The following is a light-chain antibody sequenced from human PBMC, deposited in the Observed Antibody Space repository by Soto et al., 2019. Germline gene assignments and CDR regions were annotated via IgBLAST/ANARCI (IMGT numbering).Light chain of an antibody. CDR2: DAS. Sequence: DIQMTQSPSSLSASVGDRVTITFHASQDISNYLSGYQQKPGKAPKLLIYDASNLETGVPSRFSGSGSGTDFTFTISSLQPEDIATYYCQQYDNLPLTFGGGTKVDI. J-gene: IGKJ4*01. V-gene: IGKV1-33*01. CDR1: QDISNY. CDR3: QQYDNLPLT.